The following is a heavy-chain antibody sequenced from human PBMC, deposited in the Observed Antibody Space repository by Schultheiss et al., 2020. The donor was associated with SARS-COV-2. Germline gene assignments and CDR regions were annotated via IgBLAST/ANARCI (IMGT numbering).Heavy chain of an antibody. J-gene: IGHJ4*02. Sequence: GGSLRLSCVASGFTFSNYAMSWVRQAPGKGLEWVSAISGSGGSTYYADSVKGRFTISRDNSKNTLYLQMNSLRAEDTAVYYCAKWGGGYYFDYWGQGTLVTVSS. CDR2: ISGSGGST. CDR3: AKWGGGYYFDY. D-gene: IGHD3-10*01. CDR1: GFTFSNYA. V-gene: IGHV3-23*01.